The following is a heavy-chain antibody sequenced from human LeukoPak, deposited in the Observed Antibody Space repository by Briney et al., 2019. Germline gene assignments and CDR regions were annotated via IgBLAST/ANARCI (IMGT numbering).Heavy chain of an antibody. CDR3: ARDCSSTSCRRDY. J-gene: IGHJ4*02. CDR1: GGTFSSYA. CDR2: INPSGGST. V-gene: IGHV1-46*01. D-gene: IGHD2-2*01. Sequence: ASVKVSCKASGGTFSSYAISWVRQAPGQGLEWMGIINPSGGSTSYAQKFQGRVTMTRDTSTSTVYMELSSLRSEDTAVYYCARDCSSTSCRRDYWGQGTLVTVSS.